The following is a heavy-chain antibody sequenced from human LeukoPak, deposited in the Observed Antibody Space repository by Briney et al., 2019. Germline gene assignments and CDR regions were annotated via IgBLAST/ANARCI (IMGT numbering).Heavy chain of an antibody. V-gene: IGHV5-51*01. Sequence: GESLKISCKASGYSFTNYWIGWGRQMPGKGLEWMGIIYPDDSDTRYSPSFQGQVTISADKSISTAYLQWSSLKASDTAMYCCARLGSSGIDYWSQGTLVTVSS. J-gene: IGHJ4*02. CDR3: ARLGSSGIDY. CDR2: IYPDDSDT. CDR1: GYSFTNYW. D-gene: IGHD3-22*01.